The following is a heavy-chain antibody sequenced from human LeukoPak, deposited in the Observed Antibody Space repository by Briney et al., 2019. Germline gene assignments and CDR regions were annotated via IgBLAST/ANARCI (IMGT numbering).Heavy chain of an antibody. V-gene: IGHV3-30*03. J-gene: IGHJ4*02. CDR2: ISYDGSNK. CDR3: AAPHKCYFDY. Sequence: GGSLRLSCAASGFTFSSYGMHWVRQAPGKGLEWVAVISYDGSNKYYADSVKGRFTISRDNSKNTLYLQMNSLRAEDTAVYYCAAPHKCYFDYWGQGTLVTVSS. CDR1: GFTFSSYG.